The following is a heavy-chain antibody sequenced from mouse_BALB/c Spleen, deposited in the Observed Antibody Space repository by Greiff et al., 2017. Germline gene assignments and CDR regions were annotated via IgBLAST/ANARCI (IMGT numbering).Heavy chain of an antibody. CDR2: ISSGGSYT. J-gene: IGHJ2*01. D-gene: IGHD1-1*01. CDR3: ARRDGSYFDY. Sequence: EVKLMESGGGLVKPGGSLKLSCAASGFTFSSYAMSWVRQTPEKRLEWVATISSGGSYTYYPDSVKGRFTISRDNAKNTLYLQMSSLRSEDTAMYYCARRDGSYFDYWGQGTTLTVSS. V-gene: IGHV5-9-3*01. CDR1: GFTFSSYA.